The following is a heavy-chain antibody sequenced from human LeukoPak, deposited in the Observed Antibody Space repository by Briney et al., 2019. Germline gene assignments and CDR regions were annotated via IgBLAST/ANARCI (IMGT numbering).Heavy chain of an antibody. Sequence: PGGSLRLSXAASGFTFSSYTMNWVRQTPGKGLEWLSSISSSSSYISYADSVKGRFTISRDNAKNSLSLQMNSLRAEDTAVYYCAREGIVIMVYHFDYWGQGTLVTVSS. CDR2: ISSSSSYI. V-gene: IGHV3-21*01. J-gene: IGHJ4*02. CDR3: AREGIVIMVYHFDY. D-gene: IGHD2-8*01. CDR1: GFTFSSYT.